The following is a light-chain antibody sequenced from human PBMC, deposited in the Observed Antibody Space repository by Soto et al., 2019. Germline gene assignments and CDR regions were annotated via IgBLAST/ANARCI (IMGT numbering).Light chain of an antibody. J-gene: IGLJ1*01. CDR3: QSYDSTLSARYV. Sequence: QSVLTQPPPVSGAPGQRVTISCTGSSSNIGAGYDVHWYQQRPGTAPKLLIFGNINRPSGVPDRFSGSKSGTSASLAITGLQAEDEGDYYCQSYDSTLSARYVFGTGTKATVL. CDR1: SSNIGAGYD. V-gene: IGLV1-40*01. CDR2: GNI.